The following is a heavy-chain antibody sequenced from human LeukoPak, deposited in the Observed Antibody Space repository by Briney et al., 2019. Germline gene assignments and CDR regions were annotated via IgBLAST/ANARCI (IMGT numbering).Heavy chain of an antibody. CDR1: GFTFSNYG. V-gene: IGHV3-48*01. J-gene: IGHJ4*02. CDR3: ARWCPYRSGCFDY. Sequence: GGSLRLSCAASGFTFSNYGMNWVRQAPGKGLEWISYISSSSSTIYYADSVKGRFTISRDNVKNSLYLQMDSLRAEDTAVYYCARWCPYRSGCFDYWGQGTLVTVSS. CDR2: ISSSSSTI. D-gene: IGHD6-19*01.